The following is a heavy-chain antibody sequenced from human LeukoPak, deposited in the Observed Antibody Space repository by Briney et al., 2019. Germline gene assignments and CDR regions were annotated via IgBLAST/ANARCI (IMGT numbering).Heavy chain of an antibody. Sequence: GGSLRLSCAASGFTFSNAYMNWVRKAPGKGLEWVGRIKPKTEGETTEYAAPVKDRFSISRDDSKSMMYLQMNSLKTEDTAVYYCITPLPYSAQGGQGTLVTVSS. CDR2: IKPKTEGETT. D-gene: IGHD2-21*01. V-gene: IGHV3-15*07. CDR3: ITPLPYSAQ. CDR1: GFTFSNAY. J-gene: IGHJ4*02.